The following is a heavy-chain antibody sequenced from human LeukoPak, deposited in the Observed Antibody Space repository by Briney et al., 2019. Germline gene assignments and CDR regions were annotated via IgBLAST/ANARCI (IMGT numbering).Heavy chain of an antibody. J-gene: IGHJ6*02. CDR2: IKQDGSAR. Sequence: GGSLRLSCTASGFTFSNYWMHWVRQAPGKGLEWVANIKQDGSARYYVDSVRGRFTIPRDNAKNSLYLQMSSLRAEDTALYYCVRAMDVWGQGTTVTVSS. CDR3: VRAMDV. V-gene: IGHV3-7*01. CDR1: GFTFSNYW.